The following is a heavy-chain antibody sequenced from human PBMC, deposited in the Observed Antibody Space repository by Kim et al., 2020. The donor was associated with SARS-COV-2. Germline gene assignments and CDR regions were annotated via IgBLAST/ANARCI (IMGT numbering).Heavy chain of an antibody. CDR1: GFSFSDHY. V-gene: IGHV3-72*01. CDR2: TRDKAHSYTT. Sequence: GGSLRLSCAAYGFSFSDHYMDWVRQAPGKGLEWVGRTRDKAHSYTTEYAASVKGRFTVSRDDSKNSLYLQMNNLKSEDTAVYYCIRVRMGSNYDFDYWGRGTLVTVSS. D-gene: IGHD4-4*01. J-gene: IGHJ4*02. CDR3: IRVRMGSNYDFDY.